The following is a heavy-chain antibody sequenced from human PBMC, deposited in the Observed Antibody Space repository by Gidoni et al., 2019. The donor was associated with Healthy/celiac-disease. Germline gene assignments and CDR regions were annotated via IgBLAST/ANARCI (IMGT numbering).Heavy chain of an antibody. CDR1: GGSISSYY. V-gene: IGHV4-59*01. J-gene: IGHJ4*02. CDR2: IYYSGST. Sequence: QVQLQESGPGLVKPSETLSLTCTVSGGSISSYYWSWIRQPPGKGLEWIGYIYYSGSTNYNSSLKSRVTISVDTSKNQFSLKLSSVTAADTAVYYCARGHPGIAADQYYFDYWGQGTLVTVSS. D-gene: IGHD6-13*01. CDR3: ARGHPGIAADQYYFDY.